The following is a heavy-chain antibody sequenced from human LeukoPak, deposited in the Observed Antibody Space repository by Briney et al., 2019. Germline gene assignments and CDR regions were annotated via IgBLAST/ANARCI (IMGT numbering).Heavy chain of an antibody. CDR2: IYYTGST. CDR1: GGSLSGHY. J-gene: IGHJ5*02. CDR3: ARDRGGGSGSYWGLNWFDP. D-gene: IGHD3-10*01. Sequence: PSETLSLTCAVSGGSLSGHYWNWIRQPPGKGLEWIGYIYYTGSTNYNPILYSRGTIALDTSKKQFSLKLDSVTAAETAVYYCARDRGGGSGSYWGLNWFDPWGQGTLVTVPS. V-gene: IGHV4-59*11.